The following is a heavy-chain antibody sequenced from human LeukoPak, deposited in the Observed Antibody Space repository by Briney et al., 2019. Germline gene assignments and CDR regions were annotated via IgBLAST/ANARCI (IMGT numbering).Heavy chain of an antibody. J-gene: IGHJ6*02. CDR3: ARVVLQSYYYYGMDV. CDR2: MNPNSGNT. CDR1: GYTFTSYD. D-gene: IGHD3-3*01. Sequence: GASVNVSCKASGYTFTSYDINWVRQATGQGLEWMGWMNPNSGNTGYAQKFQGRVTMTRNTSISTAYMELSSLRSEDTAVYYCARVVLQSYYYYGMDVWGQGTTVTVSS. V-gene: IGHV1-8*01.